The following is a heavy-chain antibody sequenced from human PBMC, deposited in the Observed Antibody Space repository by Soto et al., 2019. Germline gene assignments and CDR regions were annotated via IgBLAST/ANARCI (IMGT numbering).Heavy chain of an antibody. CDR2: IRSNADGGTA. J-gene: IGHJ4*02. Sequence: EVQLVESGGGLVKPGGSLRLSCTASGFTFIDAWMSWVRQAPGKGLQWLGRIRSNADGGTADLTGPVRDRFTISRDDSKTTLYLQMNSLKIDDTAVYFCSTALRRECALVAYWGLGTLVSVSS. V-gene: IGHV3-15*01. CDR3: STALRRECALVAY. CDR1: GFTFIDAW.